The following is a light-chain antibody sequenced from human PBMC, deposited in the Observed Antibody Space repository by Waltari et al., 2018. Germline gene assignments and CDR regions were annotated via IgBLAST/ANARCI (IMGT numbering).Light chain of an antibody. CDR1: SGHSNYP. CDR2: VNSDGSH. J-gene: IGLJ3*02. Sequence: QLMLSQPPSASASLGASVKLTCTLSSGHSNYPIAWHQQQPEKGPRYLMTVNSDGSHIKGDGVPVRLSGSRYGAERYRTISSLQSEDETDYFCQTGGVGIGVFGGGTKLTVL. V-gene: IGLV4-69*01. CDR3: QTGGVGIGV.